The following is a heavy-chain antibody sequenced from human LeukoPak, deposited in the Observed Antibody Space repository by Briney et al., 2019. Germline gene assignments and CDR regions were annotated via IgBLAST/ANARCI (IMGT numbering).Heavy chain of an antibody. J-gene: IGHJ3*02. Sequence: GGSLRLSCAASGFTFSSYSMNWVRQAPGKRLEWVSSISSSSSYIYYADSVKGRFTISRDNAKNSLYLQMNSLRAEDTAVYYCARGGNSGVAFDIWGQGTMVTVSS. CDR1: GFTFSSYS. CDR3: ARGGNSGVAFDI. V-gene: IGHV3-21*01. CDR2: ISSSSSYI. D-gene: IGHD4-23*01.